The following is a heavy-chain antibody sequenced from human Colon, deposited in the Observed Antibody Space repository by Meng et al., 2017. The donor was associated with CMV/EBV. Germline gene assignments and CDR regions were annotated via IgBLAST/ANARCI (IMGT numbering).Heavy chain of an antibody. J-gene: IGHJ4*02. D-gene: IGHD5-18*01. CDR2: IYYSGST. Sequence: SETLSLTCTVSGGSISSSSYYWGWIRQPPGKGLEWIGSIYYSGSTYYNPSLKSRVTISVDTSKNQFSLKLSSVTAADTAVYYCAGIIQLWLPDGCWGQGTLVTVSS. CDR3: AGIIQLWLPDGC. V-gene: IGHV4-39*07. CDR1: GGSISSSSYY.